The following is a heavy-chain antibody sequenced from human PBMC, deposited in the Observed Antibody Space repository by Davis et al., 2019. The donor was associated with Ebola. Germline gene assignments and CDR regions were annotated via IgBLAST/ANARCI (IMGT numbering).Heavy chain of an antibody. CDR3: ATALRKMATITSFDY. CDR1: EFTFSIYS. D-gene: IGHD5-24*01. J-gene: IGHJ4*02. V-gene: IGHV3-48*02. Sequence: GESLKISCAASEFTFSIYSMNWVRQAPGKGLEWVSYISSSSSTIYYADSVKGRFTISRDNAKSSLYLQMNSLRDEDTAVYYCATALRKMATITSFDYWGQGTLVTVSS. CDR2: ISSSSSTI.